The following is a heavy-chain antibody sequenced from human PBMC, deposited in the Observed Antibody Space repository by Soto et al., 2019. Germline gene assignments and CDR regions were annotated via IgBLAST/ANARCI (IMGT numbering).Heavy chain of an antibody. V-gene: IGHV3-74*01. D-gene: IGHD3-10*01. Sequence: EVQLVESGGGSVQPGGSLRLSCAASGFTFSSYWMHWVRQAPGKGLVWVSRINSDESTTSYADSVKGRFTISRDNAKNPLYLQMNSLRAEDAAVYYCAREFGSGTGYFDYWGQGTLVTVSS. CDR1: GFTFSSYW. J-gene: IGHJ4*02. CDR2: INSDESTT. CDR3: AREFGSGTGYFDY.